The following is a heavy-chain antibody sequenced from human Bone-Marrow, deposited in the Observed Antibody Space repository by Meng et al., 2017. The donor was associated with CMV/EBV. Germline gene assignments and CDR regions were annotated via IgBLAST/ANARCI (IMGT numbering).Heavy chain of an antibody. V-gene: IGHV1-18*01. J-gene: IGHJ5*02. D-gene: IGHD2-2*02. CDR1: GYTFTSYG. CDR3: ARSSPIVVVPAAISRGGEVSAGFDP. Sequence: ASVKVSCKASGYTFTSYGISWVRQAPGQGLEWMGWISAYNGNTNYAQKLQGRVTMTTDTSTSTAYMELRSLRSDDTAVYYCARSSPIVVVPAAISRGGEVSAGFDPWGQGTLVTVSS. CDR2: ISAYNGNT.